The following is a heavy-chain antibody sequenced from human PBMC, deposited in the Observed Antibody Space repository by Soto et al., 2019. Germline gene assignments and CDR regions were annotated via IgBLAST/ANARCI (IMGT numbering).Heavy chain of an antibody. CDR1: GGSVSSGSYY. CDR2: IYYSGST. V-gene: IGHV4-61*01. D-gene: IGHD5-18*01. J-gene: IGHJ4*02. CDR3: ARISGYSYGLPPYFDY. Sequence: QVQLQESGPGLVKPSETLSLTCTVSGGSVSSGSYYWSWIRQPPGKGLEWIGYIYYSGSTNYNPSLQSRVTISVDTSKTQFSLKLSSVTAADTAVYYCARISGYSYGLPPYFDYWGQGTLVTVSS.